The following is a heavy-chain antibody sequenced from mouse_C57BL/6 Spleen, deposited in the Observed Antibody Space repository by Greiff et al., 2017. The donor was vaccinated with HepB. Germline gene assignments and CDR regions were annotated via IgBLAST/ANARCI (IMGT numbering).Heavy chain of an antibody. V-gene: IGHV1-82*01. Sequence: QVQLQQSGPELVKPGASVKISCKASGYAFSSSWMNWVKQRPGKGLEWIGRIYPGDGDTNYNGKFKGKATLTADKSSSTAYMQLSSLTSEDSAVYFCARRGIYDGYYWYFDVWGTGTTVTVSS. D-gene: IGHD2-3*01. CDR3: ARRGIYDGYYWYFDV. CDR1: GYAFSSSW. J-gene: IGHJ1*03. CDR2: IYPGDGDT.